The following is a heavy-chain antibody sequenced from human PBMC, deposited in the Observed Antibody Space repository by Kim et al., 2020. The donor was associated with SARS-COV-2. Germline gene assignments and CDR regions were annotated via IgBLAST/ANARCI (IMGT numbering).Heavy chain of an antibody. CDR3: ARAALTVGTTLYHRH. CDR2: ISTYNGNT. V-gene: IGHV1-18*01. Sequence: ASVKVSCKASGYTFTSFGISWVRQAPGQGLEWMGWISTYNGNTNYAQKLQGRVTMTTDTSTSTAYMELRSLTSDDTAVYYCARAALTVGTTLYHRHWGQGTLVTVSS. D-gene: IGHD1-26*01. CDR1: GYTFTSFG. J-gene: IGHJ1*01.